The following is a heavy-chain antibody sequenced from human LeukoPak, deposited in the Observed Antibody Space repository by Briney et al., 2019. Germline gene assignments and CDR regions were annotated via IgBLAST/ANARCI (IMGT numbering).Heavy chain of an antibody. CDR2: ISWDGGTT. J-gene: IGHJ4*02. Sequence: GGSLRLSCAASGFTFDDYGMHWVRQAPGKGLEWVSLISWDGGTTYYADSVKGRFTISRDNSKNTLYLQINSLRDEDTAVYYCAKDDAWLQYNDWGQGTLVTVSS. V-gene: IGHV3-43D*03. CDR1: GFTFDDYG. CDR3: AKDDAWLQYND. D-gene: IGHD5-24*01.